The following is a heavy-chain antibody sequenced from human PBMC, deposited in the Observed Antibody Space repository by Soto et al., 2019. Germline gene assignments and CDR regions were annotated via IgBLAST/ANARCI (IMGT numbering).Heavy chain of an antibody. CDR3: ARDSAAAGRNAFDI. V-gene: IGHV4-59*01. CDR1: GGSISSYY. Sequence: SETLSLTCTVSGGSISSYYWSWIRQPPGKGLEWIGYIYYSGSTNYNPSLKSRVTISVDTSKNQFSLKLSSVTAADTAVYYCARDSAAAGRNAFDIWGQGTMVTVSS. CDR2: IYYSGST. J-gene: IGHJ3*02. D-gene: IGHD6-13*01.